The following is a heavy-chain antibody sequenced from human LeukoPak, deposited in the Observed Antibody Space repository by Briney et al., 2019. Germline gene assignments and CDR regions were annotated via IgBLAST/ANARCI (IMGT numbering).Heavy chain of an antibody. CDR2: VYYDGVT. Sequence: SETLSLTCTVSGGSISSRGLFWVWIRQPPGKGPEWIGSVYYDGVTYYNRSFRSLVTMCLDKSTNRFSLTLSSVTAADTAVNYCASLSCSDAVRPTLPSIPFDPWSQG. CDR1: GGSISSRGLF. J-gene: IGHJ5*02. V-gene: IGHV4-39*01. D-gene: IGHD2-15*01. CDR3: ASLSCSDAVRPTLPSIPFDP.